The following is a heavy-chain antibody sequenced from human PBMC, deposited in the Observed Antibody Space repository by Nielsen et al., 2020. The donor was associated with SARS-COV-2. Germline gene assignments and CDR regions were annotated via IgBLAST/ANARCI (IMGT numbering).Heavy chain of an antibody. Sequence: SVKVSCKASGYTFTSYAMHWVRQAPGQRLEWMGRIIPILGIANYAQKFQGRVTITADKSTSTAYMELSSLRSEDTAVYYCRIRYCSSTSCYYYYGMDVWGQGTTVTVSS. CDR3: RIRYCSSTSCYYYYGMDV. CDR2: IIPILGIA. V-gene: IGHV1-69*04. D-gene: IGHD2-2*01. J-gene: IGHJ6*02. CDR1: GYTFTSYA.